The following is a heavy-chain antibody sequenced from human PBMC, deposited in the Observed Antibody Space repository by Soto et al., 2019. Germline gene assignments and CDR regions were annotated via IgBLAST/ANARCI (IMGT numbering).Heavy chain of an antibody. CDR2: IKEDGSER. J-gene: IGHJ5*01. CDR3: ARDRVRATTSWFDS. Sequence: EVQLVESGGGLVQPGGSLRLSCAASGFTFNNYWMSWVRQAPGKGLEWVANIKEDGSERYYVDSVKGRFTIFRDNAENSVFLQMTSLRAEDTAVYYCARDRVRATTSWFDSWGQGALVTVSS. V-gene: IGHV3-7*01. D-gene: IGHD1-26*01. CDR1: GFTFNNYW.